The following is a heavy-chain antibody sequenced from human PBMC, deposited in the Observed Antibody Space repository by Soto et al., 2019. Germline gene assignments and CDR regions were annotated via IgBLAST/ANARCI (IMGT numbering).Heavy chain of an antibody. V-gene: IGHV4-59*01. D-gene: IGHD4-4*01. J-gene: IGHJ4*02. CDR3: ARLGGGVTSIFDY. Sequence: PSETLSLTCTVSGVSISSYYWSWIRQPPGKGLEWIGYIYYSGSTNYNPSLKSRVTISVDTSKNQFSLKLSSVTAADTAVYYCARLGGGVTSIFDYWGQGTLVTVSS. CDR2: IYYSGST. CDR1: GVSISSYY.